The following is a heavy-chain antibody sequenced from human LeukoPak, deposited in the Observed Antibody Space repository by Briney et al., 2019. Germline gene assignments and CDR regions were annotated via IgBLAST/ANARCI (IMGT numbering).Heavy chain of an antibody. CDR2: IHRDDT. J-gene: IGHJ1*01. CDR3: ARDGSSRSLQF. Sequence: GGSLRLSCAASGFTVSSNYMSWVRQAPGKGLEWVSLIHRDDTYYADSVKGRFTISRDNSKNTLYLQMNSLRAEDMAMYYCARDGSSRSLQFWGQGTVVTVSS. V-gene: IGHV3-53*01. CDR1: GFTVSSNY.